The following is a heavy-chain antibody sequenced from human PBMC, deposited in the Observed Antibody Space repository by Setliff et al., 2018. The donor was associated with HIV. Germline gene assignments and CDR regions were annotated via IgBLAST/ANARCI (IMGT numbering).Heavy chain of an antibody. Sequence: PSQTLSLTCNVSGDSISSHSWTWIRQPPGKGLEWVGSIDYNGGTDKKPSLKSRLRISIDTSKNHFYVDLFSVTAADTAIYYCARVVYDSGGFFTTAGPLYLDLWGRGTLVTVSS. J-gene: IGHJ2*01. D-gene: IGHD3-22*01. CDR3: ARVVYDSGGFFTTAGPLYLDL. CDR1: GDSISSHS. V-gene: IGHV4-59*11. CDR2: IDYNGGT.